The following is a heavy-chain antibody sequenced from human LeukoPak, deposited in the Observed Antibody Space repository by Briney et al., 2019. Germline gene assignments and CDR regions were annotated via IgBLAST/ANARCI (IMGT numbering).Heavy chain of an antibody. D-gene: IGHD3-3*01. CDR1: GFTFSSYS. CDR3: ARVWSPLRYYYGMDV. J-gene: IGHJ6*02. CDR2: ISSSSSYI. V-gene: IGHV3-21*01. Sequence: GGSLRLSCAASGFTFSSYSMNWVRQAPGKGLEWVSSISSSSSYIYYADSVKGRFTISRDNAKNSLYLQMNSLRAEDTAVYYCARVWSPLRYYYGMDVWGQGTTVTVSS.